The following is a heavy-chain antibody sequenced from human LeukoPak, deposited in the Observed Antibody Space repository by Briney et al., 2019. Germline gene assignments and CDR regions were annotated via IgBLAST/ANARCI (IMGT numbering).Heavy chain of an antibody. V-gene: IGHV1-24*01. CDR3: ATGGFLREPYYYYYYMDV. CDR1: GYTLTELS. Sequence: ASVKVSCKVSGYTLTELSMHWVRQAPGKGLEWMGGFDPEDGETIYAQKFQGRVTMTEDTSTDTAYMELSSLRSEDTAVYYCATGGFLREPYYYYYYMDVWGKGTTVTVSS. D-gene: IGHD2/OR15-2a*01. CDR2: FDPEDGET. J-gene: IGHJ6*03.